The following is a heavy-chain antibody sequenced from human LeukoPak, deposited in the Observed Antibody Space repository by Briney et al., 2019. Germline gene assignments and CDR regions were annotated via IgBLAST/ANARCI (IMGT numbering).Heavy chain of an antibody. Sequence: GGSLRLSCAASGFTFSSYWMSWVRQAPGKGLEWVANIKQDGSEKYYVDSVKGRFTISRDNAKNSLYLQMNSLRAEDTAVYYCARDEEYYDILTGYTTLFDYWGQGTLVTVSS. J-gene: IGHJ4*02. CDR1: GFTFSSYW. CDR2: IKQDGSEK. D-gene: IGHD3-9*01. CDR3: ARDEEYYDILTGYTTLFDY. V-gene: IGHV3-7*01.